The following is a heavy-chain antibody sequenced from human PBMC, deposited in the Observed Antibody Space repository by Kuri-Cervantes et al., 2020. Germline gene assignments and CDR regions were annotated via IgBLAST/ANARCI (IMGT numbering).Heavy chain of an antibody. CDR1: GFTFDDYA. V-gene: IGHV3-9*01. CDR3: TWLAPESTFHS. D-gene: IGHD1-14*01. J-gene: IGHJ4*02. Sequence: SLKISCAASGFTFDDYAMHWVRQAPGKGLEWVLGISWNSGSIGYADSVKGRFTISRDNAKNSLYLQMTSLKTEDTALYYCTWLAPESTFHSWGQGTLVTVSS. CDR2: ISWNSGSI.